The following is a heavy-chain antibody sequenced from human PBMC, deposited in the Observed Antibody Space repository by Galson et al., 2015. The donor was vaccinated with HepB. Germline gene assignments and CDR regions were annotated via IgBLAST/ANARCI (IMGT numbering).Heavy chain of an antibody. J-gene: IGHJ5*02. D-gene: IGHD1-26*01. CDR1: GYTFTTYG. V-gene: IGHV1-18*01. CDR2: ISAYNGNT. CDR3: ARAGPPNLWELLSGWFGP. Sequence: SVKVSCKASGYTFTTYGISWVRQAPGQGLEWMGWISAYNGNTNYAQNLQGRVTMTTDTSTSTAYMELRSLRSDDTAVYYCARAGPPNLWELLSGWFGPWGQGTLVTVSS.